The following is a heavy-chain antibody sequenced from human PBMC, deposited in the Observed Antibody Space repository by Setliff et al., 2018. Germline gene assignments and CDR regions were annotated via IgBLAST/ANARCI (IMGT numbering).Heavy chain of an antibody. CDR3: ARSPFVYSNGDGYYYDRNYYCYMDV. J-gene: IGHJ6*03. V-gene: IGHV4-4*08. CDR2: VSTTGST. D-gene: IGHD3-22*01. CDR1: GDFISNYY. Sequence: SETLSLTCTFSGDFISNYYWSWVRQPPGKGLEWIGYVSTTGSTNYNPSLKSRVTILLDTSKKQFSLNLSSVTAADTAVYYCARSPFVYSNGDGYYYDRNYYCYMDVWGKGTTVTVSS.